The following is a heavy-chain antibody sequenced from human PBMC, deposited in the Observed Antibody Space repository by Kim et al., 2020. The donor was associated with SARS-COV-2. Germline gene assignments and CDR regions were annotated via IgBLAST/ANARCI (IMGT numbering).Heavy chain of an antibody. CDR2: IKSKTDGGTT. D-gene: IGHD3-10*01. Sequence: GGSLRLSCAASGFTFSNAWMSWVRQAPGKGLEWVGRIKSKTDGGTTDYAAPVKGRFTISRDDSKNTLYLQMNSLKTEDTAVYYCTTSGESYYIGYEEYYFDYWGQGTLVTVSS. CDR1: GFTFSNAW. V-gene: IGHV3-15*01. CDR3: TTSGESYYIGYEEYYFDY. J-gene: IGHJ4*02.